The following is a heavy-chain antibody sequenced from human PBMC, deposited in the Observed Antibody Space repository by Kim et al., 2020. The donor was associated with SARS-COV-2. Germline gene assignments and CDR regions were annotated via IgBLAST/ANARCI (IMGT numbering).Heavy chain of an antibody. Sequence: SVKVSCKASGGTFSSYAISWVRQAPGQGLEWMGGIIPIFGTANYAQKFQGRVTITADESTSTAYMELSSLRSEDTAVYYCAGGHDYGDYGAADYYYYGMDVWGQGTTVTVSS. V-gene: IGHV1-69*13. D-gene: IGHD4-17*01. CDR1: GGTFSSYA. CDR3: AGGHDYGDYGAADYYYYGMDV. J-gene: IGHJ6*02. CDR2: IIPIFGTA.